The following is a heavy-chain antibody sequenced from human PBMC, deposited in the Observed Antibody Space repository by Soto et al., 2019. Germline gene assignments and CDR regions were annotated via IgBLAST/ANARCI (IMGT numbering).Heavy chain of an antibody. D-gene: IGHD5-12*01. CDR2: IYYSGST. V-gene: IGHV4-39*01. CDR1: GGSISSSSYY. CDR3: ARLGLRPVWDPYYFDY. J-gene: IGHJ4*02. Sequence: QLQLQESGPGLVKPSETLSLTCTVSGGSISSSSYYWGWIRQPPGKGLEWIGSIYYSGSTYYNPSLKSRVTISVDTSKNQFSLKLSSVTAADTAVYYCARLGLRPVWDPYYFDYWGQGTLVTVSS.